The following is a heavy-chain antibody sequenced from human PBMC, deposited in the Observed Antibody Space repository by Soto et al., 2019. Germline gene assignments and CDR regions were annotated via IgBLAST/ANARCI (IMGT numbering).Heavy chain of an antibody. CDR1: GFDVSYNY. CDR3: GSIAVAEGFDP. Sequence: EVLLVETGGALIQPGGSLRLSCAASGFDVSYNYMSWVRQAPGKGLEWLSIIHPDGATYYAGSVKGRFTISRDNSKNTVHLKMNDLRGDDTAVYYCGSIAVAEGFDPWGQGTLVTVSS. J-gene: IGHJ5*02. V-gene: IGHV3-53*02. D-gene: IGHD6-19*01. CDR2: IHPDGAT.